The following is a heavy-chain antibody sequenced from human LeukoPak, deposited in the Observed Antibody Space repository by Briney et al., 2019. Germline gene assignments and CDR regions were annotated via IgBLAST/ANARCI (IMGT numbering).Heavy chain of an antibody. J-gene: IGHJ4*02. CDR1: GYTVTNYY. D-gene: IGHD2-21*01. Sequence: ASVKVSCKASGYTVTNYYMHWVRQAPGQGLEWMGMINPSISSRTYAQKFQGRVTVTSDTSTSTVYMEVSSLRSEDTAIYYCARSGMWFSTNDWGQRTLVTVSS. CDR2: INPSISSR. CDR3: ARSGMWFSTND. V-gene: IGHV1-46*01.